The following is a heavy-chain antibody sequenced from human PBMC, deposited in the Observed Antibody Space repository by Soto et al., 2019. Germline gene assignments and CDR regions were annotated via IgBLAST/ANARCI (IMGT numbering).Heavy chain of an antibody. CDR1: GFTFSSYA. J-gene: IGHJ6*02. Sequence: HPVGSLRLSCAASGFTFSSYAMSWVRQAPGKGLEWVSAISGSGGSTYYADSVKGRFTISRDNSKNTLYLQMNSLRAEDTAVYYCAKSWRRFLEWFYGMDVWGQGTTVTVSS. CDR3: AKSWRRFLEWFYGMDV. CDR2: ISGSGGST. V-gene: IGHV3-23*01. D-gene: IGHD3-3*01.